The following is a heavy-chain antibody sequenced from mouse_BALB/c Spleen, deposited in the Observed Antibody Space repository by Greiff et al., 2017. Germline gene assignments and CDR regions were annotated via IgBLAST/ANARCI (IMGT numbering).Heavy chain of an antibody. CDR2: INPNNGGT. J-gene: IGHJ3*01. D-gene: IGHD1-1*01. CDR1: GYTFTDYN. V-gene: IGHV1-18*01. CDR3: ARDYYEVWFAY. Sequence: DVQLQESGPELVKPGASVKIPCKASGYTFTDYNMDWVKQSHGKSLEWIGDINPNNGGTIYNQKFKGKATLTVDKSSSTAYMELRSLTSEDTAVYYCARDYYEVWFAYWGQGTLVTVSA.